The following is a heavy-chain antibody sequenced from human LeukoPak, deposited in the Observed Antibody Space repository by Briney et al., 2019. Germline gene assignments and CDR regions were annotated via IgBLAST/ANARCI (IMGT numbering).Heavy chain of an antibody. D-gene: IGHD6-13*01. CDR1: GFTFSDYY. V-gene: IGHV3-11*06. J-gene: IGHJ4*02. CDR2: ISSSSSYI. Sequence: GGSLRLSCAASGFTFSDYYMSWIRQAPGKGLEWVSSISSSSSYIYYADSVKGRSTISRDNAKNSLYLQMNSLRAEDTAVYYCAKFIAAPFYFDYWGQGTLVTVSS. CDR3: AKFIAAPFYFDY.